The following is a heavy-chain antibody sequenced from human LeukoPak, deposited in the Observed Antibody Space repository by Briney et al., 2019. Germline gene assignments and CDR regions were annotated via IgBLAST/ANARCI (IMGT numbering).Heavy chain of an antibody. J-gene: IGHJ5*02. V-gene: IGHV3-30-3*01. CDR1: GFTFSDYA. CDR2: ISKDGSDK. CDR3: AKCSTSAYTTGWCNWIDP. D-gene: IGHD6-19*01. Sequence: QPGGSLRLSCAASGFTFSDYAMHWVRQAPGKGLEWVAVISKDGSDKYYPGSVRGRFTISRDNSKNTIYLQMDSLRAEDTAIYYCAKCSTSAYTTGWCNWIDPWGHGTLVTVSS.